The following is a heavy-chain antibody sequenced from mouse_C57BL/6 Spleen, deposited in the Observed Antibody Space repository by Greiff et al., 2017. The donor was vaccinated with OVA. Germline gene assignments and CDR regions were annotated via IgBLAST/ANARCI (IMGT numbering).Heavy chain of an antibody. CDR3: ARDRGEGFDY. J-gene: IGHJ2*01. V-gene: IGHV3-6*01. CDR1: GYSITSGYY. Sequence: EVQLVESGPGLVKPSQSLSLTCSVTGYSITSGYYWNWIRQFPGNKLEWMGYISYDGSNNYNPSLKNRISITRDTSKNQFFLKLNSVTTEDTATYYCARDRGEGFDYWGQGTTLTVSS. CDR2: ISYDGSN. D-gene: IGHD3-1*01.